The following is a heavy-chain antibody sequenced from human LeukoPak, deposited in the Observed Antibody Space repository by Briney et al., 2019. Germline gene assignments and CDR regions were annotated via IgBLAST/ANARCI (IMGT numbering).Heavy chain of an antibody. CDR1: GYTFTGYY. V-gene: IGHV1-2*02. D-gene: IGHD2-15*01. J-gene: IGHJ4*02. CDR3: ARAQSIYCSGGSCYIGIPGY. CDR2: INPNSGGT. Sequence: ASVKVSCNASGYTFTGYYMHWVRQAPGQGLEWMGWINPNSGGTNYSQTFHGRVTMTRDTSISTAYMELSRLRSDDTAVYYCARAQSIYCSGGSCYIGIPGYWGQGTLVTVSS.